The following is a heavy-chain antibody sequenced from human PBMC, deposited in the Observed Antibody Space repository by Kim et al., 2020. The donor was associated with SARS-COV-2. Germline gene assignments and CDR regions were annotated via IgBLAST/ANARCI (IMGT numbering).Heavy chain of an antibody. CDR2: ISGSGVST. Sequence: GGSLRLSCAASGFTFSSYAMSWVRQAPGKGLEWVSAISGSGVSTDYADSVKGRFTISRDNSKNTLYLQMNILRAEDTALYYCAKVGRVYGAGQYYGMDVWGQGTTVTVSS. CDR1: GFTFSSYA. D-gene: IGHD4-17*01. V-gene: IGHV3-23*01. J-gene: IGHJ6*02. CDR3: AKVGRVYGAGQYYGMDV.